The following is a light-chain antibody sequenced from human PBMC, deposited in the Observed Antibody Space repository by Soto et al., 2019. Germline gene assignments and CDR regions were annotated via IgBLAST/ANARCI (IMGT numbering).Light chain of an antibody. CDR1: SGHINYG. Sequence: QSVLTQSPSASASLGASVKLTCTLSSGHINYGIAWHQQQPEKGPRFLMKLNSDGSHIQGDGIPDRFSGSSSGTERYLTISSLQSEDEADYYCQTWGTGIVVFGGGTKLTVL. CDR3: QTWGTGIVV. V-gene: IGLV4-69*01. CDR2: LNSDGSH. J-gene: IGLJ2*01.